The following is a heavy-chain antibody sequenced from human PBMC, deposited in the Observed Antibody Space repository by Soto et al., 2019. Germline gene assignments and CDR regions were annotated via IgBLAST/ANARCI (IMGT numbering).Heavy chain of an antibody. CDR1: GFTFSSYA. CDR2: ISGSGGST. Sequence: GGSLRLSCAASGFTFSSYAMSWVRQAPGKGLEWVSAISGSGGSTYYADSVKGRFTISRDNSKNTLYLQMNSLRAEETAVYYCARVREGGGSYFDNWGQETQVNVSS. J-gene: IGHJ4*02. CDR3: ARVREGGGSYFDN. V-gene: IGHV3-23*01. D-gene: IGHD3-16*01.